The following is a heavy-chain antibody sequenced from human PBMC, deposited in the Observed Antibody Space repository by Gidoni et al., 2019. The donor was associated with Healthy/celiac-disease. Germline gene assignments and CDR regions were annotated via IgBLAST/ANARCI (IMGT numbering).Heavy chain of an antibody. D-gene: IGHD3-3*01. CDR2: IYYSGST. J-gene: IGHJ5*02. CDR3: ARHALYYDFWSGYYGEGWFDP. V-gene: IGHV4-39*01. Sequence: QLQLQESGPGLVKPSETLSLTCTVSGGSISSSSYYWGWIRQPPGKGLEWIGSIYYSGSTYYNPSLKSRVTISVDTSKNQFSLKLSSVTAADTAVYYCARHALYYDFWSGYYGEGWFDPWGQGTLVTVSS. CDR1: GGSISSSSYY.